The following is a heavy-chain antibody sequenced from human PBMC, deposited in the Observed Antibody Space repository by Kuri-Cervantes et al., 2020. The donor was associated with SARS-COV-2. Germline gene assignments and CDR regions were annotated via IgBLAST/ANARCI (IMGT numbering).Heavy chain of an antibody. CDR1: GGTFSSYA. Sequence: SVKVSCKASGGTFSSYAINWVRQAPGQGLEWMGGIIPIFGTANYAQKFQGRVTITADESTSTAYMELSSLRSEDTAVYYCARGRPLSSDAFDIWGQGTMVTVSS. J-gene: IGHJ3*02. CDR2: IIPIFGTA. CDR3: ARGRPLSSDAFDI. D-gene: IGHD2-2*01. V-gene: IGHV1-69*13.